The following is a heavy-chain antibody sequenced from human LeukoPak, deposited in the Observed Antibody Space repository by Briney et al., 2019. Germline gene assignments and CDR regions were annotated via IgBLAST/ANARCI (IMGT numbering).Heavy chain of an antibody. Sequence: GGSLRLSCAASGFTFSSSSMNWVRQAPGKGLEWVANIKQDGSEKYYVDSVKGRFTISRDNAKNSLYLQMNSLRAEDTAVYYCATSVGDGYDSNWGQGTLVTVSS. CDR3: ATSVGDGYDSN. V-gene: IGHV3-7*01. J-gene: IGHJ4*02. CDR2: IKQDGSEK. D-gene: IGHD5-12*01. CDR1: GFTFSSSS.